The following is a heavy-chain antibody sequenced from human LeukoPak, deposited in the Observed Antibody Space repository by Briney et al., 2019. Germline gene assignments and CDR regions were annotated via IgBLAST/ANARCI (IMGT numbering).Heavy chain of an antibody. D-gene: IGHD1-26*01. J-gene: IGHJ4*02. CDR1: GFTFDDHG. CDR2: LNWNGDNT. Sequence: GGSLRLSCAASGFTFDDHGMSWVRQAPGKGLEWVSALNWNGDNTGYADSVKGRFTISRDNAKRSLYLQMNSLTAEDTAFYYRARGEGPYFDCWGQGTLVTVSS. CDR3: ARGEGPYFDC. V-gene: IGHV3-20*04.